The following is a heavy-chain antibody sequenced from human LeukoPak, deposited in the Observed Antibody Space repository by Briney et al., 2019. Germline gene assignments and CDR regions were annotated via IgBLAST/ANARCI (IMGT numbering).Heavy chain of an antibody. CDR2: INHSGST. Sequence: SETLSLTCAVYGGSFSGYYWSWIRQPPGKGLEWIGEINHSGSTNYNPSLKSRVTMSVDTSKNQFSLKLGSVTAADTAVYYCARRPMVRGVFDYWGQGTLVTVSS. V-gene: IGHV4-34*01. CDR1: GGSFSGYY. J-gene: IGHJ4*02. D-gene: IGHD3-10*01. CDR3: ARRPMVRGVFDY.